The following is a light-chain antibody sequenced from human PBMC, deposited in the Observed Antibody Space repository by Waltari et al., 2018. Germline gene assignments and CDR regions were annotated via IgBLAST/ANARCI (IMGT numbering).Light chain of an antibody. J-gene: IGKJ2*01. CDR3: MQALHTPYT. V-gene: IGKV2-28*01. CDR2: LGS. Sequence: DIVMTQSPLSLPVTPGEPASISCRSSQSLLNSNGYTYFDWYLQKPGQSPLLLIYLGSNRASGVPDRFSGSGSGTDFTLKISRVEAEDVGVYYCMQALHTPYTFGQGTKLEIK. CDR1: QSLLNSNGYTY.